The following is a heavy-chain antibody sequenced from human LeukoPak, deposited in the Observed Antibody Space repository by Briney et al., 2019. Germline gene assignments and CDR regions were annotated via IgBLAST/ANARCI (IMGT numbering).Heavy chain of an antibody. CDR3: ARSSPYNWNYGWFDP. J-gene: IGHJ5*02. Sequence: ASVKVSCKASGYTFTGYYMHWVRQAPGQGLEWMGWINPNSGGTNYAQKFQGRVTMTRDTSISTAYMELSRLRSDDTAVYYCARSSPYNWNYGWFDPWGQGTLVTVSS. CDR2: INPNSGGT. CDR1: GYTFTGYY. V-gene: IGHV1-2*02. D-gene: IGHD1-7*01.